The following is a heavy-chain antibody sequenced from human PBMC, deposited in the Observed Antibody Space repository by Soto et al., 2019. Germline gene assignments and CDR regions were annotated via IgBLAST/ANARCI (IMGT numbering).Heavy chain of an antibody. CDR2: IYYSGST. D-gene: IGHD1-1*01. CDR3: AKETGPPNEGWFDP. CDR1: GGSISSGGYY. J-gene: IGHJ5*02. V-gene: IGHV4-31*03. Sequence: SETLSLTCTVSGGSISSGGYYWSWIRQHPGKGLEWIGYIYYSGSTYYNPSLKSRVTISVDTSKNQFSLKLSSVTAADTAVYYCAKETGPPNEGWFDPWGQGTLVTVSS.